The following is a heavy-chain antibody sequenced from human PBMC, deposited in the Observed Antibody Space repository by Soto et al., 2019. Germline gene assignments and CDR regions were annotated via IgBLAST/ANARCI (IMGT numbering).Heavy chain of an antibody. D-gene: IGHD3-10*01. CDR2: IWYDGSNK. CDR1: GFTFSSYG. Sequence: GGSLRLSCAASGFTFSSYGMHWVRQAPGKGPEWVAVIWYDGSNKYYADSVKGRFTISRDNSKNTLYLQMNSLRAEDTAVYYCARDRGYYYGSGSYYKATYYFDYWGQGTLVTVSS. CDR3: ARDRGYYYGSGSYYKATYYFDY. V-gene: IGHV3-33*01. J-gene: IGHJ4*02.